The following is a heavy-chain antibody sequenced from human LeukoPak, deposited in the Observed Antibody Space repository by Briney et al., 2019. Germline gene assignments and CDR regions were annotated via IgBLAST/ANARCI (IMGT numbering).Heavy chain of an antibody. CDR2: ISSSGSTI. CDR3: ARDRGSVVVPAALDY. J-gene: IGHJ4*02. Sequence: GGSLRLSCAASGFTFSSYEMNWVRQAPGKGLEWVSYISSSGSTIYYADSVKGRFTISRDSAKNSLYLQMNSLRAEDTAVYYCARDRGSVVVPAALDYWGQGTLVTVSS. D-gene: IGHD2-2*01. CDR1: GFTFSSYE. V-gene: IGHV3-48*03.